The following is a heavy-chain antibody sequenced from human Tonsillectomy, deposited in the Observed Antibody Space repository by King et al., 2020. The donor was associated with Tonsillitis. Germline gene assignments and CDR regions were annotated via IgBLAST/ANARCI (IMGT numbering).Heavy chain of an antibody. CDR3: ARDPYYYGSGSYSNWFDP. J-gene: IGHJ5*02. CDR1: GFVFSTSA. D-gene: IGHD3-10*01. Sequence: QLVQSGGGVVQPGRSLRLSCAASGFVFSTSAMHWVRQAPGKGLEWVAVISYDGTNNYYADSVKGRFTVSRDNSKNTLYLQMNSLRVEDTAVYYCARDPYYYGSGSYSNWFDPWGQGTLVTVSS. V-gene: IGHV3-30-3*01. CDR2: ISYDGTNN.